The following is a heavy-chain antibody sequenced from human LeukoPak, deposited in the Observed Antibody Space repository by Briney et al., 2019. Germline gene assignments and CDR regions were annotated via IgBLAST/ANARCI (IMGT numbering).Heavy chain of an antibody. CDR1: GGSISSLY. V-gene: IGHV4-59*08. CDR3: ARHRAYSSSSPFDY. D-gene: IGHD6-6*01. CDR2: IYYTGST. Sequence: PSETLSLTCSVSGGSISSLYWSWIRQPPGKGLEWIGYIYYTGSTNYNPSLKSRVTMLVDMPKNQFSLRLSSVTAADTAVYYCARHRAYSSSSPFDYWGQGTLVTVSS. J-gene: IGHJ4*02.